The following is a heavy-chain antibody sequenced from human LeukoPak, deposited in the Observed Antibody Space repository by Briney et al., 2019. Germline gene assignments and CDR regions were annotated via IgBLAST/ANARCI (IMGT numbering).Heavy chain of an antibody. CDR3: ARRAHYGDYVHDAFDI. D-gene: IGHD4-17*01. V-gene: IGHV4-39*07. J-gene: IGHJ3*02. CDR2: IYYSGST. Sequence: PSGTLSLTCTVSGGPISSSGYYWGWIRQPPGKGLEWIGSIYYSGSTDYNPSLKSRFTISVDTSKNQFSLKLSSVTAADTAVYYCARRAHYGDYVHDAFDIWGQGTMVIVSS. CDR1: GGPISSSGYY.